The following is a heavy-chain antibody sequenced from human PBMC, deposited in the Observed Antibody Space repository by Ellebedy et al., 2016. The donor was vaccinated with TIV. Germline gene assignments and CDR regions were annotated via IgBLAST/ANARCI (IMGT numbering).Heavy chain of an antibody. J-gene: IGHJ3*02. CDR3: ARDHVGDGYNRAFDI. CDR2: ISYDGSNT. D-gene: IGHD5-24*01. Sequence: PGGSLRLSCAASGFTFTTYAMHWVRQAPGKGLEWVAVISYDGSNTYYADSVKGRFPISRDNSKNTLYLQMNSLRAEDTAVYYCARDHVGDGYNRAFDIWGQGTMVTVSS. V-gene: IGHV3-30*17. CDR1: GFTFTTYA.